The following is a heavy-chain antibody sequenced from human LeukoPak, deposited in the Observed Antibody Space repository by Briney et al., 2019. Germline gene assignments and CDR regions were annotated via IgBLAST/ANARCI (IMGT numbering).Heavy chain of an antibody. CDR2: MSSGGST. CDR1: GVSIRSGDYY. CDR3: ARQGPAVAGTVVPHNWFDP. V-gene: IGHV4-39*01. Sequence: PSETLSLTCSVSGVSIRSGDYYWGWIRQSPGKGLEWIGSMSSGGSTFYNPSLKSRVTISVDTSKNQFSLKLSSVTAADTAVYYCARQGPAVAGTVVPHNWFDPWGQGTLVTVSS. D-gene: IGHD6-19*01. J-gene: IGHJ5*02.